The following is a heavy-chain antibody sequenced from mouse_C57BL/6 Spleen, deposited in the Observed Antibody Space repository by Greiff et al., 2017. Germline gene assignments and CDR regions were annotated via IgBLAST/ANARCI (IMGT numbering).Heavy chain of an antibody. J-gene: IGHJ4*01. CDR1: GYSFTDYN. CDR2: INPNYGTT. D-gene: IGHD1-1*01. V-gene: IGHV1-39*01. CDR3: ARLRDPITTVVATEAMDY. Sequence: VQLQQSGPELVKPGASVKISCKASGYSFTDYNMNWVKQSNGKSLEWIGVINPNYGTTSYNQKFKGKATLTVDQSSSTAYMQINSLTSEDSAVYYCARLRDPITTVVATEAMDYWGQGTSVTVSS.